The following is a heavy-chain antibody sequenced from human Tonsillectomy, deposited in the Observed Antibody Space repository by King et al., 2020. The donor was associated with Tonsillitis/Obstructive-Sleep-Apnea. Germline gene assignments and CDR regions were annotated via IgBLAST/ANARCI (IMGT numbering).Heavy chain of an antibody. J-gene: IGHJ3*02. CDR2: INHSGST. D-gene: IGHD4-17*01. Sequence: VQLQQWGAGLLKPSETLSLTCAVYVGSFSGYYWSWIRQPPGKGLEWIGGINHSGSTNYNPSLKSRVTVSRATSKNQFSLKLSSVTAAETAVYYCAREILVTTVTGDAFDIWGKGQWSPSLQ. CDR3: AREILVTTVTGDAFDI. V-gene: IGHV4-34*01. CDR1: VGSFSGYY.